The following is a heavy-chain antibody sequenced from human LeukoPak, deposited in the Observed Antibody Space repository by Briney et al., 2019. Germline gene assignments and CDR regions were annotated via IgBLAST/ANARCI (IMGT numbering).Heavy chain of an antibody. V-gene: IGHV1-69*01. Sequence: SVKVSCKASGGTFSSYAISWVRQAPGQGLEWMGGIIPTFGTASYAQKFQGRVTITADESTITAYMQLSSLRSEDTAVYYSASAVRDGDFWRGYSPAYYYKYMYVWGKGTKLTVSS. CDR2: IIPTFGTA. CDR3: ASAVRDGDFWRGYSPAYYYKYMYV. J-gene: IGHJ6*03. CDR1: GGTFSSYA. D-gene: IGHD3-3*01.